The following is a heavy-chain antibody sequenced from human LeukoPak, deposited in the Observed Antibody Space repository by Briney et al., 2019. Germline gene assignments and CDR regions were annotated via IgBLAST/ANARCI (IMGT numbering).Heavy chain of an antibody. Sequence: GESLKISCKGSGYSFTSYWIGWVPQMPGKGLEWMGIIYLGDSNTRYSPSFQGQVTISADKSISTAYLQWSSLKASDTAMYYCARLDGRYCSSTSCYYFDYWGQGTLVTVSS. V-gene: IGHV5-51*01. CDR1: GYSFTSYW. J-gene: IGHJ4*02. CDR3: ARLDGRYCSSTSCYYFDY. CDR2: IYLGDSNT. D-gene: IGHD2-2*01.